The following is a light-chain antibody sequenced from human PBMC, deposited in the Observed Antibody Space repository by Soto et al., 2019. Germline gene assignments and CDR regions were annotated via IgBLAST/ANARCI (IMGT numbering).Light chain of an antibody. V-gene: IGKV3-20*01. J-gene: IGKJ1*01. CDR3: QQYGSSPQT. CDR1: QSVSSSY. CDR2: GAS. Sequence: EIVLTQSPGTLSLSPGARATLSCRTSQSVSSSYLAWYQHTPGQAPRLLIYGASSRATGIPGRFSGSGSGTDFTLTISRLEPEDFAVYYCQQYGSSPQTFGQGTKVDIK.